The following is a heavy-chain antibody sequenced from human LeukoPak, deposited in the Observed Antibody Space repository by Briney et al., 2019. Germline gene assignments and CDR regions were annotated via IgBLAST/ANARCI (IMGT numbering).Heavy chain of an antibody. Sequence: PSETLSLTCTVSGGSISSSSYYSGWIRQPPGKGLEWIGSIYYSGSTYYNPSLKSRVTISVDTSKNQFSLKLSSVTAADTAVYYCARGYYSNPDYWGQGTLVTVSS. V-gene: IGHV4-39*01. CDR3: ARGYYSNPDY. D-gene: IGHD4-11*01. CDR1: GGSISSSSYY. J-gene: IGHJ4*02. CDR2: IYYSGST.